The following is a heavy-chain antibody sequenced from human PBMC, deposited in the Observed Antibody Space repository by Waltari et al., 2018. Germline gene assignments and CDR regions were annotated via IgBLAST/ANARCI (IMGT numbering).Heavy chain of an antibody. CDR2: INHSGST. D-gene: IGHD6-19*01. Sequence: QVQLQQWGAGLLKPSETLSLPCAVHGGSFSGYYWSWFRQSPGKGLEWIGEINHSGSTNYNPSLKSRVTISVDTSKNQFSLKVSSVTAADTAVYYCARQFSSGWYSEYWGQGTLVTVSS. CDR3: ARQFSSGWYSEY. J-gene: IGHJ4*02. CDR1: GGSFSGYY. V-gene: IGHV4-34*01.